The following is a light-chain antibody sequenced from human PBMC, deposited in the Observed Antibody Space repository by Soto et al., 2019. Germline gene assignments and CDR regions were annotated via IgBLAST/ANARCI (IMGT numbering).Light chain of an antibody. J-gene: IGKJ1*01. CDR3: QQYGSSGT. CDR1: QSVSNNY. V-gene: IGKV3-20*01. Sequence: EIVLTQSPGTLSLSPGERATLSCRASQSVSNNYLAWYQQKPGQAPRLLIYGASNRATGIPDRFSGSGSGTDFTLTNSRLEPEDFAMYYCQQYGSSGTFGQGTKVDIK. CDR2: GAS.